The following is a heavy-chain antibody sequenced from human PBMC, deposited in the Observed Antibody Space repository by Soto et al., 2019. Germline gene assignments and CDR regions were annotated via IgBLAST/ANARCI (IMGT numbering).Heavy chain of an antibody. V-gene: IGHV3-23*01. Sequence: GGSLRLSCAASGFTFSSYAMTWVRQAPGKGLEWVSGISGSGVSTYYADSVKGRFTISRDNSKNTLYLQINSLRAEDTALYYCARLQAVAGTFDFDYWGQGTLVTVSS. CDR3: ARLQAVAGTFDFDY. D-gene: IGHD6-19*01. J-gene: IGHJ4*02. CDR2: ISGSGVST. CDR1: GFTFSSYA.